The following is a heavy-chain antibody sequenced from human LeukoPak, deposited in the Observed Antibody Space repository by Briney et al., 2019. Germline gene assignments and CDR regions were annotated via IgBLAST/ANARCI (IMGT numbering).Heavy chain of an antibody. D-gene: IGHD3-22*01. V-gene: IGHV3-30-3*01. CDR2: ISYDGSNK. J-gene: IGHJ4*02. Sequence: GGSLRLSCAASGFTFSSYAMHWVRQAPGKGLEWVAVISYDGSNKYYADSVKGRFTISRDNSKNTLYLQMNSLRAEDTAVYYCARSSGCYKHFDYWGQGTLVTVSS. CDR3: ARSSGCYKHFDY. CDR1: GFTFSSYA.